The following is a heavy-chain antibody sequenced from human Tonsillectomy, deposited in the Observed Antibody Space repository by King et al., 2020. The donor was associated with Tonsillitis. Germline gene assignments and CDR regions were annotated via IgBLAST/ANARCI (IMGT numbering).Heavy chain of an antibody. D-gene: IGHD4-23*01. Sequence: VQLVESGGGLVQPGGSLRISCAASGFTFSSSAMHWVRLAPGKGLEWVAYIWSDGTDKLYAESVKGRFTISRDNSKSIQYLQMNSLRPEDTAVYYCVKDQGAGGSREYWGQGPLVTVSS. CDR1: GFTFSSSA. V-gene: IGHV3-30*02. CDR3: VKDQGAGGSREY. CDR2: IWSDGTDK. J-gene: IGHJ4*02.